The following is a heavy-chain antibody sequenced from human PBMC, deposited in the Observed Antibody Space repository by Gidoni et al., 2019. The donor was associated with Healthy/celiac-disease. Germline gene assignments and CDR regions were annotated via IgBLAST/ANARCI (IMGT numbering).Heavy chain of an antibody. CDR1: RFTFSSYA. CDR3: AKLLTPVAGYIDY. V-gene: IGHV3-23*01. D-gene: IGHD6-19*01. J-gene: IGHJ4*02. CDR2: ISGSGVST. Sequence: EVPLLESGGGLVQPGGSLRLSCAASRFTFSSYAMIWVRQAPGKGLEWVSAISGSGVSTYYADSVKGRFTISRDNSKNTLYLQMNSLRAEDTAVYYCAKLLTPVAGYIDYWGQGTLVTVSS.